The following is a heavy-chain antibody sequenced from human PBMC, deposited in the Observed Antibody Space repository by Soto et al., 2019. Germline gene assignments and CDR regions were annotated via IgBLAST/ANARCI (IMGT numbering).Heavy chain of an antibody. CDR3: ATPQDAGQLETASNWFDP. CDR1: GYTLTELS. Sequence: ASVKVSCKVSGYTLTELSMHWVRQAPGKGLEWMGGFDPEDGETIYAQKFQGRVTMTEDTSTDTAYMGLSSLRSEDTAVYYCATPQDAGQLETASNWFDPWGQGTLVTVSS. V-gene: IGHV1-24*01. CDR2: FDPEDGET. J-gene: IGHJ5*02. D-gene: IGHD6-6*01.